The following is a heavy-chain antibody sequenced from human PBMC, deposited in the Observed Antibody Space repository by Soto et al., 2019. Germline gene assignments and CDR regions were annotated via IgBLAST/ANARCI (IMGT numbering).Heavy chain of an antibody. J-gene: IGHJ6*02. V-gene: IGHV3-48*03. CDR3: ARGIDRHYYYYYGMDV. D-gene: IGHD2-15*01. CDR1: GFTFSSYE. CDR2: ISSSGSTI. Sequence: EVQLVESGGGLVQPGGSLRLSCAASGFTFSSYEMNWVRQAPGKGLEWVSYISSSGSTIYYADSVKGRFTISRDNAKNSLYQQMNSLRADDTAVYYCARGIDRHYYYYYGMDVWGQGTTVTVSS.